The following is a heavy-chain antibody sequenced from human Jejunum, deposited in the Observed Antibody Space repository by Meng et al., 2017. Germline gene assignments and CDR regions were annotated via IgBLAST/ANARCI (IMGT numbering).Heavy chain of an antibody. Sequence: QLQLQQSGSGLVKPSQTLSLTCAVPGGSINSDGYTWSWIRQPPGKGLEWIGYIYHTVSPYYNPSLKSRLTISVDRSENQFSLKLSSVTAADTAVYYCARMDSAFHYFDYWGQGTLVTVSS. CDR1: GGSINSDGYT. CDR3: ARMDSAFHYFDY. D-gene: IGHD2-2*03. CDR2: IYHTVSP. J-gene: IGHJ4*02. V-gene: IGHV4-30-2*01.